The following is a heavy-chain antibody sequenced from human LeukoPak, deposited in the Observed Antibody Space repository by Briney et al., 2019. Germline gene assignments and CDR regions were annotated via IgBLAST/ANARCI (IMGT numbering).Heavy chain of an antibody. CDR1: RGSISRGGYY. Sequence: SETLSLTCTVSRGSISRGGYYWSWVRQHPGKGLEWIGYIYYSGSTYYNPSLKSRLTISVDTSKNQFSLQLNSVTPEDTAVYYCARDLPGKTFTAAVDIVATGLGGQGMDVWGQGTTVTVSS. CDR3: ARDLPGKTFTAAVDIVATGLGGQGMDV. J-gene: IGHJ6*02. V-gene: IGHV4-31*03. CDR2: IYYSGST. D-gene: IGHD5-12*01.